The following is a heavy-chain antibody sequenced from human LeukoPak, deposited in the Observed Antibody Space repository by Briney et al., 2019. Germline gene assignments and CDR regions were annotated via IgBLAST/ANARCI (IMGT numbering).Heavy chain of an antibody. D-gene: IGHD5-12*01. V-gene: IGHV4-39*01. Sequence: SETLSLTCTVSGGSISSSSYYWGWIRQPPGKGLEWIGSIYYSGSTYYNPSLKSRVTISVDTSKNQFSLKLSSVTAADTAVYYCARPQYSGYGGTLYFDYWGQGTLVTVSS. J-gene: IGHJ4*02. CDR1: GGSISSSSYY. CDR2: IYYSGST. CDR3: ARPQYSGYGGTLYFDY.